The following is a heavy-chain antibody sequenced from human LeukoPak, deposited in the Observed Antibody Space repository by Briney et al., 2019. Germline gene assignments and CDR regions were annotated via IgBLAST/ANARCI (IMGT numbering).Heavy chain of an antibody. D-gene: IGHD3-22*01. V-gene: IGHV4-39*07. CDR3: ARARNYYDNSGYYYEGDAFDI. CDR1: GGSISSSSYY. J-gene: IGHJ3*02. Sequence: PSETLSLTCTVSGGSISSSSYYWGWLRQPPGKGLEWFGCTYYSGSTYYNPYLKSRVTISVATSKNQFSLKLSSVTAADTAVYYCARARNYYDNSGYYYEGDAFDIWGQGTMVTVSS. CDR2: TYYSGST.